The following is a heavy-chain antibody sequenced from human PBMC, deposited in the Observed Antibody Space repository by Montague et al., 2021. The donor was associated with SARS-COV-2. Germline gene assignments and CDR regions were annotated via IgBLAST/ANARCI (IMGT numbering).Heavy chain of an antibody. J-gene: IGHJ6*02. V-gene: IGHV4-59*12. D-gene: IGHD6-13*01. Sequence: SETLSLTFTVSGGSISSYYWRWIRQPPGKGLEWIGYIYYTGSTNXXPFLKSRVTISVDTSKNQFSLKLSSVAAVDTAVYSCARDSSSSDYYYELDVWGQGSTVTVSS. CDR2: IYYTGST. CDR3: ARDSSSSDYYYELDV. CDR1: GGSISSYY.